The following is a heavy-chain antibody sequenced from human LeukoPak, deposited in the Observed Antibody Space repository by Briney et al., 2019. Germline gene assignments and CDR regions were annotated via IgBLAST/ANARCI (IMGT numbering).Heavy chain of an antibody. Sequence: GGALRLSCAAPGFTLSKHLVRWGRPAPGEGGGGGGNIKQDGSEKYYVDSVKGRFTISRDNAKNSLYLQMNSLRAEDTAVYYCARDPSIAVAGEFDYWGQGTLVTVSS. V-gene: IGHV3-7*03. J-gene: IGHJ4*02. CDR3: ARDPSIAVAGEFDY. CDR1: GFTLSKHL. CDR2: IKQDGSEK. D-gene: IGHD6-19*01.